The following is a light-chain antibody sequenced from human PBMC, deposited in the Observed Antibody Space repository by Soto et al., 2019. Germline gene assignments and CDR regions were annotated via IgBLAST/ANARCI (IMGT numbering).Light chain of an antibody. Sequence: QSVLTQPPSVSGTPGQRVTISCSGSSSYIGSKYVYWYQQLPGTAPKLLIYRNDQRPSRISDRFSGSKSGTSASLAISGLRSEDEADYYCAAWDDSLSGYVFGTGTKVTVL. J-gene: IGLJ1*01. CDR1: SSYIGSKY. V-gene: IGLV1-47*01. CDR3: AAWDDSLSGYV. CDR2: RND.